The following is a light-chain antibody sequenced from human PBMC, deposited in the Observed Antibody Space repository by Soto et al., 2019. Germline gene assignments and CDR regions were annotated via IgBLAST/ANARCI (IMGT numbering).Light chain of an antibody. CDR2: GAS. V-gene: IGKV3-20*01. CDR3: QYYGSSPHT. CDR1: QAVRSNC. Sequence: EIVLTQSPGTLSLSPGERATLSCRASQAVRSNCLAWYQLKPGQAPRLLIYGASNRATGIPDRFSGSGSGTDFTLTISRLEPEDFVVYYCQYYGSSPHTFGGGTKVEIK. J-gene: IGKJ4*01.